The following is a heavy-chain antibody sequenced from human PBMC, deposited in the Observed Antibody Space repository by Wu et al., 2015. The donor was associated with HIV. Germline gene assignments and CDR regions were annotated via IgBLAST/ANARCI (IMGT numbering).Heavy chain of an antibody. CDR1: GYTFTSYG. Sequence: QVQLVQSGAEVKKPGASVKVSCKASGYTFTSYGISWVRQAPGQGLEWMGWISAYNGNTNYAQKLQGRVTMTTDTSTSTAYMELSSLRSDDTAVYYCARDKRGYDVLTGYYIYFDYWGQGTLVTVSS. CDR2: ISAYNGNT. CDR3: ARDKRGYDVLTGYYIYFDY. V-gene: IGHV1-18*01. D-gene: IGHD3-9*01. J-gene: IGHJ4*02.